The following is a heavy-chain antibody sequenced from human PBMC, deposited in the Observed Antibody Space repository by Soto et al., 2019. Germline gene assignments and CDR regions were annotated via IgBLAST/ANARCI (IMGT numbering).Heavy chain of an antibody. CDR1: GFTFSSYA. D-gene: IGHD3-16*01. V-gene: IGHV3-23*01. Sequence: EVQLLESGGGLVQPGGSLRLSCAASGFTFSSYAMSWVRQAPGKGLEWVSAISGSGGSTYYADSVKGRFTISRDNSKNTMYLQMNGLRAEDTAVYYCAKDLSRLYYYYGMDVWGQGTTVTVSS. CDR2: ISGSGGST. J-gene: IGHJ6*02. CDR3: AKDLSRLYYYYGMDV.